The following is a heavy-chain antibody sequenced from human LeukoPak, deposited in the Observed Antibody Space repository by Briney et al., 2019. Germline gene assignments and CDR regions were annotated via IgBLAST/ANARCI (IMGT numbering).Heavy chain of an antibody. Sequence: ASVKVSCKASGYTFTSYGISWVRQAPGQGLQWMGWINAYNGNTNYAQKLQGRVTMTTDTSTSIAYMELRSPRSDDTAVYYCARVLVPHGIDYWGQGTPVTVSS. CDR2: INAYNGNT. CDR3: ARVLVPHGIDY. D-gene: IGHD2-15*01. V-gene: IGHV1-18*01. J-gene: IGHJ4*02. CDR1: GYTFTSYG.